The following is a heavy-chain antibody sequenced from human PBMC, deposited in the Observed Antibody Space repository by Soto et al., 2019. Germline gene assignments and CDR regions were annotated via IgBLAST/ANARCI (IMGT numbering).Heavy chain of an antibody. V-gene: IGHV3-15*01. J-gene: IGHJ6*03. CDR2: IKSKTDGGTT. CDR3: TTDRRFLEWLDYYYYMDV. Sequence: GGSLRLSSAASGFPFSNAWMSWVRQAPGKGLEWVGRIKSKTDGGTTDYAAPVKGRFTISRDDSKNTLYLQMNSLKTEDTAVYYCTTDRRFLEWLDYYYYMDVWGKGTTVTVSS. CDR1: GFPFSNAW. D-gene: IGHD3-3*01.